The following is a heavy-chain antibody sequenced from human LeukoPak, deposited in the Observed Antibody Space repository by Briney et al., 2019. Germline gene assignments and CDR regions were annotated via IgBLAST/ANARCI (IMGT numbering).Heavy chain of an antibody. V-gene: IGHV1-69*13. J-gene: IGHJ3*02. CDR2: IIPIFGTA. CDR1: GGTFSSYA. Sequence: GASVKVSCKASGGTFSSYAISWVRQAPGQGLEWMGGIIPIFGTANYAQKFQGRVTITADESTSTAYMELSSLRSEDTAVYYCARAWADYYDRYAFDIWGQGTMVTVSS. D-gene: IGHD3-22*01. CDR3: ARAWADYYDRYAFDI.